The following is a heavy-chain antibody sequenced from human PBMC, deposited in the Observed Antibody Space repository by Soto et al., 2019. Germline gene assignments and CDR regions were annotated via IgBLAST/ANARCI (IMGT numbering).Heavy chain of an antibody. CDR2: INAGNGNT. Sequence: ASVKVSCKASGYTFTSYAMHWVRQAPGQRLERMGWINAGNGNTKYSQKFQGRVTITRDTSASTAYMELSSLRSEDTAVYYCARDRERYYSSSWYNYYYYGMDVWGQGTTVTVSS. D-gene: IGHD6-13*01. V-gene: IGHV1-3*01. CDR3: ARDRERYYSSSWYNYYYYGMDV. CDR1: GYTFTSYA. J-gene: IGHJ6*02.